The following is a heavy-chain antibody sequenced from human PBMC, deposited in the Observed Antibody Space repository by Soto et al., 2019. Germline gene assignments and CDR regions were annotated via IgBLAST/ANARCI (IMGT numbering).Heavy chain of an antibody. J-gene: IGHJ4*02. Sequence: EASVKVSCKASGYTFTSYGISWVRQAPGQGLEWMGWISAYNGNTNYAQKLQGRVTMTTDTSTSTAYMELRSLRSDDTAVYYCAREGNNWNYEAPDYWGQGTLVTVSS. V-gene: IGHV1-18*01. CDR1: GYTFTSYG. D-gene: IGHD1-7*01. CDR3: AREGNNWNYEAPDY. CDR2: ISAYNGNT.